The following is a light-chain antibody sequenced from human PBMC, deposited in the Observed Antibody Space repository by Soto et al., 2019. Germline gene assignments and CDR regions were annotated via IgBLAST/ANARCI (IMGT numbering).Light chain of an antibody. CDR3: QKYNTVPRT. CDR2: AAS. CDR1: QGISHF. V-gene: IGKV1-27*01. J-gene: IGKJ1*01. Sequence: DIQMTQSPSSPSASVGDRVTITCRASQGISHFLAWYQQKPGKVPKLLIYAASILRSGVPPRFSGSGSGTDFTLTISNLQPEDVATYYCQKYNTVPRTFGQGTKVEI.